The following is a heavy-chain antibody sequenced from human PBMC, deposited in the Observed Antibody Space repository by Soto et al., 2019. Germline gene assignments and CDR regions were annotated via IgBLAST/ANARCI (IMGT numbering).Heavy chain of an antibody. CDR3: ARDVGSYGDYDGDYYYGMDV. J-gene: IGHJ6*02. V-gene: IGHV3-21*01. CDR1: GFTFSSYS. CDR2: ISSSSSYI. D-gene: IGHD4-17*01. Sequence: GGSLRLSSPASGFTFSSYSMNWVREAPGKGLEWFSSISSSSSYIYYADSVKGRFTISRDNAKNSLYLQMNSLRAEDTAVYYCARDVGSYGDYDGDYYYGMDVWGQGT.